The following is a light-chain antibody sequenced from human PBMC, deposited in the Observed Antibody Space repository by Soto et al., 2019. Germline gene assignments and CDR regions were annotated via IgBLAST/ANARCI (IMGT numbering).Light chain of an antibody. CDR2: GAS. CDR1: RNVSTY. CDR3: QQYSSSPIT. V-gene: IGKV3-20*01. Sequence: EVVLTQSPATVSLSPGARATLSCRASRNVSTYLAWYQQKPGQAPRLLIYGASSRATGIPDRFSGGGSGTDFSLTISRLDPEDFAVYYCQQYSSSPITFGQGTRLEI. J-gene: IGKJ5*01.